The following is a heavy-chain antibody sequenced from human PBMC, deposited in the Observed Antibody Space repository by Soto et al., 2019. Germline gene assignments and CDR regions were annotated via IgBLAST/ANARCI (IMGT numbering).Heavy chain of an antibody. CDR1: GFTFSSYG. Sequence: AGGSLRLSCAASGFTFSSYGMHWVRQAPGKGLEWVAVISYDGSNKYYADSVKGRFTISRDNSKNTLYLQMNSLRAEDTAVYYCAKDRYYDSSGYYRQGYYGMDVWGQGTTVTVSS. V-gene: IGHV3-30*18. CDR3: AKDRYYDSSGYYRQGYYGMDV. D-gene: IGHD3-22*01. CDR2: ISYDGSNK. J-gene: IGHJ6*02.